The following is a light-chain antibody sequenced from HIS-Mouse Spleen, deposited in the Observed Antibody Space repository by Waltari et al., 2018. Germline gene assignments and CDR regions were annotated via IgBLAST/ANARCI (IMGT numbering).Light chain of an antibody. Sequence: SYELTQPPSVSVSPGQTASITCSGDKSGDTDACWYQQKPGQSPVLVIYQGSKRPSGIPERFSGSNSGNTATLTISGTQAMDEADYYCQAWDSSTDVVFGGGTKLTVL. CDR3: QAWDSSTDVV. CDR1: KSGDTD. V-gene: IGLV3-1*01. CDR2: QGS. J-gene: IGLJ2*01.